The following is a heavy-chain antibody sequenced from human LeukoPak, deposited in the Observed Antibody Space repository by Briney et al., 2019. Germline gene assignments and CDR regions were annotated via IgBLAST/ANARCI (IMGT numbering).Heavy chain of an antibody. V-gene: IGHV1-46*01. CDR1: GYTFTNYC. J-gene: IGHJ4*02. D-gene: IGHD3-10*01. Sequence: ASVKVSCKASGYTFTNYCVHWVRQAPGQGLEWMGQICPRDGISRYAQIFQGRLTVTRDTSTSTVYMDLGSLISEDTAIYYCVRDSGWSKYDYWGQGALVTVSS. CDR2: ICPRDGIS. CDR3: VRDSGWSKYDY.